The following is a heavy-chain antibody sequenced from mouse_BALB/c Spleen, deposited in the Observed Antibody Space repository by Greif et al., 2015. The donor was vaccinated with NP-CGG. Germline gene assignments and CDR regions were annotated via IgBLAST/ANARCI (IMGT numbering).Heavy chain of an antibody. CDR1: GYTFTSYW. CDR3: ARSLYYDYDGGLGFAY. CDR2: INPSTGYT. J-gene: IGHJ3*01. V-gene: IGHV1-7*01. D-gene: IGHD2-4*01. Sequence: VQLQQSGAELAKPGASVKMSCKASGYTFTSYWMHWVKQRPGQGLEWIGYINPSTGYTEYNQKFKDKATLTADKSSSTAYMQLSSLTSEDSAVYYCARSLYYDYDGGLGFAYWGQGTLVTVSA.